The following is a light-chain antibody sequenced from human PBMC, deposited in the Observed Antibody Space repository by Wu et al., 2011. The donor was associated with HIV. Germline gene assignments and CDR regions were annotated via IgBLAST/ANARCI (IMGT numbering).Light chain of an antibody. CDR1: QSINSW. CDR3: QQYHTYPLT. J-gene: IGKJ4*01. CDR2: KSS. Sequence: DIQMTQSPSTLSASIGDRVTITCRASQSINSWLAWYQQKPGKAPKLLMYKSSSLESAVPSRFSGSGSGTEFTLTISSLQPDDFATYYCQQYHTYPLTFGGGPRWRSN. V-gene: IGKV1-5*03.